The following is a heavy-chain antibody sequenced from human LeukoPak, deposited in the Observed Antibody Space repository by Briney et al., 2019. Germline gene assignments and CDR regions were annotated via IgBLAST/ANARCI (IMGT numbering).Heavy chain of an antibody. CDR1: GGSVSSGGYS. D-gene: IGHD2-15*01. Sequence: SETLSLTCAVSGGSVSSGGYSWNWIRQPPGKGLEWIGYIYYSGSTHYNPSLKSRVTMSLVRSKNQFSLKVSSVTAADTAIYYCARSGPASDDAFDIWGQGTVVTASS. J-gene: IGHJ3*02. CDR3: ARSGPASDDAFDI. V-gene: IGHV4-30-2*01. CDR2: IYYSGST.